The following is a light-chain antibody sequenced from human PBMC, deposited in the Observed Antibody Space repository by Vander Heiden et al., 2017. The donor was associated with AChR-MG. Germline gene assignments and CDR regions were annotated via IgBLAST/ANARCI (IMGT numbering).Light chain of an antibody. CDR1: QSVSSY. CDR2: DAS. V-gene: IGKV3-11*01. J-gene: IGKJ3*01. Sequence: EIVLTQSPATLSLSPGERATLSCRASQSVSSYLAWYQQKPGQAPRLLIYDASNRATGIPARFSGSGSGTDFTLTISSLEPEDFAVYYCQQRINGPVLFTFGHGTKVDIK. CDR3: QQRINGPVLFT.